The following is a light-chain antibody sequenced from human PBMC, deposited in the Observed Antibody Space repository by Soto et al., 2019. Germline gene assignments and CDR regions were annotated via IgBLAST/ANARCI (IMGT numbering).Light chain of an antibody. CDR3: QQAKSFPPTWP. CDR1: QSISSW. CDR2: DAS. Sequence: EIQVNQSPCTLSAYVGDRLTITCRASQSISSWVAWYQQKPGKPPKLLIYDASSLESGVPSRFSGSGSGTDFTLTISSLQPEDFATYYCQQAKSFPPTWPFGQGTKVAIK. V-gene: IGKV1-12*01. J-gene: IGKJ1*01.